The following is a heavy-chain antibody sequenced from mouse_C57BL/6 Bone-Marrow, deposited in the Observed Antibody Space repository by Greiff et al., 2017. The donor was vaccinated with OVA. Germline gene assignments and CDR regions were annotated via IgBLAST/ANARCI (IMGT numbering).Heavy chain of an antibody. CDR1: GFTFSSYA. CDR2: ISDGGSYT. V-gene: IGHV5-4*01. J-gene: IGHJ3*01. CDR3: ARGSYYDYAWFAY. Sequence: EVQGVESGGGLVKPGGSLKLSCAASGFTFSSYAMSWVRQTPEKRLEWVATISDGGSYTYYPDNVKGRFTISRDNAKNNLYLQMSHLKSEDTALYYCARGSYYDYAWFAYWGQGTLVTVSA. D-gene: IGHD2-4*01.